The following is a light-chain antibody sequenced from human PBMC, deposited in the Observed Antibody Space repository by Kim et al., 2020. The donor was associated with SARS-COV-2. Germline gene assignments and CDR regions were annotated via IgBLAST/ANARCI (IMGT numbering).Light chain of an antibody. Sequence: TVTISWTRSRGGIASNYVQWYQQRPGSAPTTMIYENDRRPSGVPDRFSGSIDSSSNSASLTISGLKTEDEADYSCQSFDSSTHSWVFGGGTQLTVL. CDR2: END. CDR1: RGGIASNY. V-gene: IGLV6-57*03. J-gene: IGLJ3*02. CDR3: QSFDSSTHSWV.